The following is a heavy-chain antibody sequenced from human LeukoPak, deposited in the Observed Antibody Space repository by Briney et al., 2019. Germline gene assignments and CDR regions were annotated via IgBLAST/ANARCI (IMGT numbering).Heavy chain of an antibody. CDR1: GGSISSGSYY. J-gene: IGHJ4*02. CDR2: IYTSGST. CDR3: ASGYSYGLTETPFDY. D-gene: IGHD5-18*01. V-gene: IGHV4-61*02. Sequence: PSETLSLTCTVSGGSISSGSYYWSWIRQPAGKGLEWIGRIYTSGSTNYNPSLKSRVTISVDTSKNQFSLKLSSVTAADTAVYYCASGYSYGLTETPFDYWGQGTLVTVSS.